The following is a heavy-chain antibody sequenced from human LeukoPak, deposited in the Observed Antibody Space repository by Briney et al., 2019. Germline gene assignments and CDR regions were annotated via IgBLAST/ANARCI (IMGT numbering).Heavy chain of an antibody. V-gene: IGHV3-30*18. CDR2: ISYDGSNK. J-gene: IGHJ3*02. Sequence: PGGSLRLSCAASGFTFSSYGMHWVRQAPGKGLEWVAVISYDGSNKYYADSVKGRFTISRDNSKNTLYLQMNSLRAEDTAVYYCAKLPNLGFSSSWYRDAFDIWGQGTMVTVSS. CDR1: GFTFSSYG. D-gene: IGHD6-13*01. CDR3: AKLPNLGFSSSWYRDAFDI.